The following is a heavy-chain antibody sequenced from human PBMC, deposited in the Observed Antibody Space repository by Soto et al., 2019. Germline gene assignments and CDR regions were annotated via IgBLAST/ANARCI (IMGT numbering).Heavy chain of an antibody. D-gene: IGHD3-3*01. V-gene: IGHV1-69*13. Sequence: ASVKVSCKASGGTFSSYAISWVRQAPGQGLEWMGGIIPIFGTANYAQKFQGRVTITADESTSTAYMELSSLRSEDTAVYYCARSRGYYDFWSGYYNDYYYYGMDVWGQGTTVTVSS. CDR3: ARSRGYYDFWSGYYNDYYYYGMDV. J-gene: IGHJ6*02. CDR1: GGTFSSYA. CDR2: IIPIFGTA.